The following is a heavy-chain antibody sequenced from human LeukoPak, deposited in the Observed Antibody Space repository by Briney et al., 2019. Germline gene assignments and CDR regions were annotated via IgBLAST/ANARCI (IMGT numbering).Heavy chain of an antibody. J-gene: IGHJ6*04. CDR1: GYSFTSYW. Sequence: GESLKISCKGSGYSFTSYWIGWVRQMPGKGLEWMGIIYPGDSDTRYSPSFQGQVTISADKSISTAYLQRSSLKASDTAMYYCARLGGYGSGSMGYYYYGMDVWGKGTTVTVSP. V-gene: IGHV5-51*01. D-gene: IGHD3-10*01. CDR2: IYPGDSDT. CDR3: ARLGGYGSGSMGYYYYGMDV.